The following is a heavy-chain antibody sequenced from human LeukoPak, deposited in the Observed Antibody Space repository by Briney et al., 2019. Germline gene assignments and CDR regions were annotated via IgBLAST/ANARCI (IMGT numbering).Heavy chain of an antibody. CDR1: GGSFSGYY. Sequence: SETLSLTCAVYGGSFSGYYWSWIRQPPGKGLEWIGEVSHSGSTYYNPSLKSRVTISLDTSKKQFSLKLTSVTAADTAVYYCARDGGGRSSSRNWYDPWGQGTLVTVSP. J-gene: IGHJ5*02. V-gene: IGHV4-34*01. D-gene: IGHD2-2*01. CDR3: ARDGGGRSSSRNWYDP. CDR2: VSHSGST.